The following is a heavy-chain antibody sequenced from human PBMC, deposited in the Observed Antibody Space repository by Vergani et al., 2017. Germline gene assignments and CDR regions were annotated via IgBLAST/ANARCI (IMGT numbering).Heavy chain of an antibody. D-gene: IGHD2-15*01. CDR3: ARVVVADTGRYYYYYYMDV. CDR2: IYYSGST. J-gene: IGHJ6*03. CDR1: GGSISSGDYY. Sequence: QVQLQESGPGLVKPSQTLSLTCTVSGGSISSGDYYWSWIRQPPGKGLEWIGYIYYSGSTYYNPSLKSRVTISVDTSKNQFSLKLSSVTAAATAVYYCARVVVADTGRYYYYYYMDVWGKGTTVTVSS. V-gene: IGHV4-30-4*01.